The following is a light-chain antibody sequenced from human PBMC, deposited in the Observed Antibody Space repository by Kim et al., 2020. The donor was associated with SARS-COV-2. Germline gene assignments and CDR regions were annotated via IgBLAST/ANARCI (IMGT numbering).Light chain of an antibody. Sequence: ASICCRSSQGLVYSDGNTYLSWFHQRPGQSPRRLVYRVSSRDSGVPDRFSGSGSGTDFTLKISRVEAEDVGIYYCVQGTHWPPTFGQGTKVDIK. J-gene: IGKJ1*01. CDR2: RVS. CDR1: QGLVYSDGNTY. CDR3: VQGTHWPPT. V-gene: IGKV2-30*01.